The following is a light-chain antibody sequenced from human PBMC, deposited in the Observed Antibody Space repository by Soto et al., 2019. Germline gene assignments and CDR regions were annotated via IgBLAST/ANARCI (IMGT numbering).Light chain of an antibody. CDR2: SDN. Sequence: QSVLTQPPSASGTPGQRVTISCSGSSTNIGSNPVSWYQQLQGTAPKSLIYSDNQRPSGVPYLISCSSSGTAASLAISGLQSEDEAEFFCAAWDDRLRGRVFGGGTKLTVL. V-gene: IGLV1-44*01. J-gene: IGLJ2*01. CDR1: STNIGSNP. CDR3: AAWDDRLRGRV.